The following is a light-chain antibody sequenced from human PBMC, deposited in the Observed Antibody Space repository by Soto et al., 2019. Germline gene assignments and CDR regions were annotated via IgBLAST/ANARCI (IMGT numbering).Light chain of an antibody. Sequence: EIVLTQSPGTLSLSPGERATLSCRASQSVGSIYLAWYQQKPGQAPRLLIYGASSRATGIPDRFSGSGSGTDFTLTISRLEPEDFAVYYCQQRTNWPPWTFGQGTKVDIK. CDR3: QQRTNWPPWT. J-gene: IGKJ1*01. CDR1: QSVGSIY. CDR2: GAS. V-gene: IGKV3D-20*02.